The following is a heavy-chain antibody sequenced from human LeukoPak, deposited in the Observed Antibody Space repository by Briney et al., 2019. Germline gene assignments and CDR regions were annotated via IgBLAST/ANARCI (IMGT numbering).Heavy chain of an antibody. CDR3: ARVHTSFDAFDI. CDR1: GGSISSYY. D-gene: IGHD2-2*01. Sequence: SETLSLTCTVSGGSISSYYWSWIRQPPGKGLEWIGYIYYSGSTNHNPSLKSRVTISVDTSKNQFSLKLSSVTAADTAVYYCARVHTSFDAFDIWGQGTMVTVSS. CDR2: IYYSGST. J-gene: IGHJ3*02. V-gene: IGHV4-59*01.